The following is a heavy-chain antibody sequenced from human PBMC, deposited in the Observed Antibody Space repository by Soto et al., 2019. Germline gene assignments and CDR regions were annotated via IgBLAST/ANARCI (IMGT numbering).Heavy chain of an antibody. CDR3: ARWGSSDIFDY. CDR2: IYYSGST. CDR1: GGSVSSGSYY. J-gene: IGHJ4*02. D-gene: IGHD6-6*01. V-gene: IGHV4-61*01. Sequence: TSETLSLTCAVSGGSVSSGSYYWSWIRQPPGKGLEWIGYIYYSGSTNYNPSLKSRVTISVDTSKNQFSLKLSSVTAADTAVYYCARWGSSDIFDYWGQGTLVTVSS.